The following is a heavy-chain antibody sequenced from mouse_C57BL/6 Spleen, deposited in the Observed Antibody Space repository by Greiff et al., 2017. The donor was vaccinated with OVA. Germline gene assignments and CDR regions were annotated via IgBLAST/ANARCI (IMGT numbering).Heavy chain of an antibody. V-gene: IGHV1-61*01. CDR2: IYPSDSET. Sequence: QVQLQQPGAELVRPGSSVKLSCKASGYTFTSYWMDWVKQRPGQGLEWIGNIYPSDSETHYNQKFKDKATLTVDKSSSTAYMQLSSLTSEDSAVYYCARSYWERGDYWGQGTTLTVSS. CDR1: GYTFTSYW. J-gene: IGHJ2*01. CDR3: ARSYWERGDY. D-gene: IGHD4-1*01.